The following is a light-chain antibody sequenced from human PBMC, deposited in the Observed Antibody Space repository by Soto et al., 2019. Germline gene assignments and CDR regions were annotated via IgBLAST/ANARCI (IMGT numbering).Light chain of an antibody. CDR1: SSDVGAYNH. CDR2: EVS. CDR3: CSFTSITTYV. V-gene: IGLV2-14*01. J-gene: IGLJ1*01. Sequence: QSALTQPASVSGSLGQSITISCTGTSSDVGAYNHVSWYQQQPGKAPKLMISEVSNRPSGVSNRFSGSKSGNTASLIISGLQAEDEADYYCCSFTSITTYVFGTGTKVTVL.